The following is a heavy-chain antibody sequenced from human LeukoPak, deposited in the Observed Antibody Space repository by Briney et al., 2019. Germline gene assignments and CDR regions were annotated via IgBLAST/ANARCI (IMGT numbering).Heavy chain of an antibody. CDR2: ISYDGSNK. CDR3: ARGKAAAGPEWWAGYFQH. V-gene: IGHV3-30*04. D-gene: IGHD6-13*01. Sequence: QAGGSLRLSCAASGFTFSSYAMHWVRQAPGKGLEWVAVISYDGSNKYYADSEKGRFTISRDNSKNTLYLQMNSLRAEDTAVYYCARGKAAAGPEWWAGYFQHWGQGTLVTVSS. J-gene: IGHJ1*01. CDR1: GFTFSSYA.